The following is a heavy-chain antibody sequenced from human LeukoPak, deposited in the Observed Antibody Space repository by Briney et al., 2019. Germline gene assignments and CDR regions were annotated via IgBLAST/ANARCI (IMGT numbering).Heavy chain of an antibody. CDR1: GFTFSSYG. D-gene: IGHD5-18*01. CDR3: AKRKDSYGYEWFDP. CDR2: TRYDGSNK. J-gene: IGHJ5*02. V-gene: IGHV3-30*02. Sequence: PGGSLRLSCAASGFTFSSYGMHWVRQAPGKGLEWVAFTRYDGSNKYYADSVKGRFTISRDNSKNTLYLQMNSLRAEDTAVYYCAKRKDSYGYEWFDPWGQGTLVTVSS.